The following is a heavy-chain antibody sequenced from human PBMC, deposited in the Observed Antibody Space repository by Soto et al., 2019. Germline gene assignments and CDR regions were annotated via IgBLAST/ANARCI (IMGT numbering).Heavy chain of an antibody. CDR3: ARGGPIFGVVTTDFDY. CDR2: IYNSEST. V-gene: IGHV4-59*08. Sequence: GTLSLTRTVSGGSISGYYWSWVRQSPGKGLEWIGYIYNSESTNYNPSLKSRVTISVDMSKSQFSLRLTSVTAADTAVYYCARGGPIFGVVTTDFDYWGQGTQVTVSS. CDR1: GGSISGYY. D-gene: IGHD3-3*01. J-gene: IGHJ4*02.